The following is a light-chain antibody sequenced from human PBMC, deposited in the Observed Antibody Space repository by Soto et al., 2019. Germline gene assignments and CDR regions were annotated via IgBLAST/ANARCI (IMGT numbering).Light chain of an antibody. V-gene: IGKV1-16*02. Sequence: DIQMTQSPSSLSASVGDRVTITCRASQDISDSLAWFQQKPGKAPKSLIYAASSLQSGVSSKFSVSGSGTDFTLTISSLQPEDFATYYCLQYKSYPFTFGPGTKVDIK. J-gene: IGKJ3*01. CDR2: AAS. CDR3: LQYKSYPFT. CDR1: QDISDS.